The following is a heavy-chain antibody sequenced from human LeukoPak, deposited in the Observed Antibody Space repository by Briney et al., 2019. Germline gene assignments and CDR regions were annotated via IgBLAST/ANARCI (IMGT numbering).Heavy chain of an antibody. CDR2: ISGSGGST. D-gene: IGHD3-10*01. Sequence: GGSLRLSCAASGFTFSSYAMSWVRQAPGKGLEWGSAISGSGGSTYYADSVKGRFTISRDNSKNTLYLQMNSLRAEDTAVYYCAKAGSGSYYTPFQHWGQGTLVTVSS. V-gene: IGHV3-23*01. J-gene: IGHJ1*01. CDR1: GFTFSSYA. CDR3: AKAGSGSYYTPFQH.